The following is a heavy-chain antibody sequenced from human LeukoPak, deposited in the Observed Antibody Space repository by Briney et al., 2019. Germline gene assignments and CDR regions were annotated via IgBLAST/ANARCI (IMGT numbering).Heavy chain of an antibody. CDR3: ARDLGAYCDSSDNWFDP. Sequence: PGGSLRLSCAASGFTFSSYWMHWVRQAPGKGLVWVSRINTDGSSTSYADSVKGRFTISRDNAKNTLYLQMNSLRAEDTALYYCARDLGAYCDSSDNWFDPWGQGTLVTVSS. J-gene: IGHJ5*02. V-gene: IGHV3-74*01. CDR1: GFTFSSYW. D-gene: IGHD3-22*01. CDR2: INTDGSST.